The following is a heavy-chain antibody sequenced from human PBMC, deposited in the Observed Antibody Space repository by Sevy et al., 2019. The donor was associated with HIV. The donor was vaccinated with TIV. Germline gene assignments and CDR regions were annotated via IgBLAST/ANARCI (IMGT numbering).Heavy chain of an antibody. V-gene: IGHV4-39*01. D-gene: IGHD5-12*01. Sequence: SETLSLTCSVSGDSIDSYGSYWGWIRQPPGKGLEWIGSFYYTGTTYYNPSLKSRATISVDTSKNEFSLRMTSVTAADTAVYYCATKGVAVDAFDIRGQGTMVTVSS. CDR3: ATKGVAVDAFDI. J-gene: IGHJ3*02. CDR1: GDSIDSYGSY. CDR2: FYYTGTT.